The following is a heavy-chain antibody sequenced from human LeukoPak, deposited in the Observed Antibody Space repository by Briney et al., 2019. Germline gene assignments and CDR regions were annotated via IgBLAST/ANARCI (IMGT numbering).Heavy chain of an antibody. CDR1: GGSISTYY. D-gene: IGHD1-1*01. CDR3: ARVGDWNDLVY. CDR2: ISYTVTS. J-gene: IGHJ4*02. V-gene: IGHV4-59*01. Sequence: SGTLSLTCTVSGGSISTYYWSWIRQPPGKGLEWIGNISYTVTSNYNPSLKSRVTISVDTSKNQFSLKLSSVTAADTAVYYCARVGDWNDLVYWGQGTLVTVSS.